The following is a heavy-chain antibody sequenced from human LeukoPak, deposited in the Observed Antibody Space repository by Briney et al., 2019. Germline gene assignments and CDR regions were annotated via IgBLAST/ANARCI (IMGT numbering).Heavy chain of an antibody. V-gene: IGHV3-23*01. Sequence: PGGSLRLSCAASGFTFSSYWMHWVRQAPGKGLEWVSAISGSGGSTYYADSVKGRLTISRDNSKNTLYLQMNSLRAEDTAVYYCAKDPNTAMAPAGYWGQGTLVTVSS. J-gene: IGHJ4*02. D-gene: IGHD5-18*01. CDR1: GFTFSSYW. CDR3: AKDPNTAMAPAGY. CDR2: ISGSGGST.